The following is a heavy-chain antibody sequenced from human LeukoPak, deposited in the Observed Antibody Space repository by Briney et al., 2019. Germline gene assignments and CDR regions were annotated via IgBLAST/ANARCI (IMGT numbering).Heavy chain of an antibody. D-gene: IGHD3-16*01. V-gene: IGHV3-30*03. CDR2: ISHDGSDK. Sequence: PGGPLRLSCAAPGFTVRSNYMAWVPQAPGKGREWVALISHDGSDKYYADSVKGRFTISRDNSRKTLYLQMNSLRAEDTAVYYCARGHYELWYWGQGTLVTVSS. J-gene: IGHJ1*01. CDR3: ARGHYELWY. CDR1: GFTVRSNY.